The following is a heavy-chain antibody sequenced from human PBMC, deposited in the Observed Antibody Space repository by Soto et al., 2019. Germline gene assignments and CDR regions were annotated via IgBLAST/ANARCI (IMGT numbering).Heavy chain of an antibody. D-gene: IGHD2-15*01. J-gene: IGHJ6*04. Sequence: LRLSCAACGFTFSSYAMSWVRQAPGKGLEWVSLIQSGGTTYYADSVKGRFTISRDTSENTLHLQMDSLRVEDTAVYYCARDDVLCDGGRCYGIPLDVCGKGTTVTVSS. CDR3: ARDDVLCDGGRCYGIPLDV. CDR2: IQSGGTT. V-gene: IGHV3-66*01. CDR1: GFTFSSYA.